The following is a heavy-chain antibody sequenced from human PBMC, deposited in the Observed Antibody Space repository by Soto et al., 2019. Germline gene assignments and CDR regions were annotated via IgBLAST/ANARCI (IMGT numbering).Heavy chain of an antibody. D-gene: IGHD3-10*02. J-gene: IGHJ5*02. CDR1: GASINSPDYF. CDR3: AIQGAIDVSNAHVDQ. CDR2: IYFNGIS. Sequence: QVSLQESGPRLVKPSQTLSLTCTFSGASINSPDYFWTWIRQPPGKGLEWIGYIYFNGISYYTPSLRSRASISLETSKDQSSLSLASVSAADTAIYYGAIQGAIDVSNAHVDQWGRGTLVTVSP. V-gene: IGHV4-30-4*08.